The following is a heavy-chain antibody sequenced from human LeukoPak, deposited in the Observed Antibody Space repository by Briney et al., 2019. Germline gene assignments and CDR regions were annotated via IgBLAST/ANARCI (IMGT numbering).Heavy chain of an antibody. V-gene: IGHV1-69*06. D-gene: IGHD4-17*01. CDR2: IIPIFGTA. Sequence: GASVKVSCKASGGTFSSYAISWVRQAPGQGLEWMGGIIPIFGTANYAQKFQGRVTITADKSTSTAHMELSSLRSEDTAVYYCGREAAADDYGDYGPIDIWGQGTMVTVSS. CDR1: GGTFSSYA. CDR3: GREAAADDYGDYGPIDI. J-gene: IGHJ3*02.